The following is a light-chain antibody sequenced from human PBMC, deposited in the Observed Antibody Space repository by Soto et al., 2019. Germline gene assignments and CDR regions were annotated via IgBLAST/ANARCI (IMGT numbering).Light chain of an antibody. V-gene: IGKV1-5*03. CDR3: QQYNSYWT. CDR1: QRISSW. CDR2: KAS. J-gene: IGKJ1*01. Sequence: DIQMTQSPSTLSASVGDRVTITCRASQRISSWLAWYQQKPGKAPKLLIYKASILESGVPSRFSGSGSGTEFTLTISSLQPDDFATYYCQQYNSYWTFGQGTKVDIK.